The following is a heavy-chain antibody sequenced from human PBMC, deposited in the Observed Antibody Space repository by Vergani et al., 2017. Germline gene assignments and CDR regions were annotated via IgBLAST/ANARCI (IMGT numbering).Heavy chain of an antibody. D-gene: IGHD3-3*01. Sequence: QVQLQQWGAGLLKPSETLSLTCAVYGGSFSGYYWSWIRQPPGKGLEWIGEINHSGSTNYNPSLKSRVTISVETSKNQFSLKLSSVTAAETAVYYCARSRRYDFWSGYYTGTPQDRYYYYGMDVWGQGTTVTVSS. V-gene: IGHV4-34*01. CDR2: INHSGST. CDR3: ARSRRYDFWSGYYTGTPQDRYYYYGMDV. J-gene: IGHJ6*02. CDR1: GGSFSGYY.